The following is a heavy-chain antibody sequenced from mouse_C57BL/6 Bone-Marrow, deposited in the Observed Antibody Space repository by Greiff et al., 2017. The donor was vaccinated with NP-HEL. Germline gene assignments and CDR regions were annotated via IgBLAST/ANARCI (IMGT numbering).Heavy chain of an antibody. V-gene: IGHV1-72*01. D-gene: IGHD1-1*01. J-gene: IGHJ1*03. CDR2: IDPNSGGT. CDR1: GYTFTSYW. Sequence: QVQLQQPGAELVKPGASVKLSCKASGYTFTSYWMHWVKQRPGRGLEWIGRIDPNSGGTKYNEKFKSKATLTVDKPSSTAYMQLSSLTSEDSAVYYCARSLRGSSYDDWYFDVWGTGTTVSVSS. CDR3: ARSLRGSSYDDWYFDV.